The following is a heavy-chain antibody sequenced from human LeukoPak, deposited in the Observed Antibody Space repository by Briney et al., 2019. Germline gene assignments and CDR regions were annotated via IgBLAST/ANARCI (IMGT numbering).Heavy chain of an antibody. CDR3: ARDGPANWFDP. J-gene: IGHJ5*02. CDR2: IYHSGST. CDR1: GGSISSGYY. V-gene: IGHV4-38-2*02. Sequence: SETLSLTCTVSGGSISSGYYWGWIRQPPGKGLEWIGSIYHSGSTYYNPSLKSRVTISVDTSKNQFSLKLRSVTAADTAVYYCARDGPANWFDPWGQGTLVTVSS.